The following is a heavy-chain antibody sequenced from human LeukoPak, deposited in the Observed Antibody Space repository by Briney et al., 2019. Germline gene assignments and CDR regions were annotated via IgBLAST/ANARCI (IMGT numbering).Heavy chain of an antibody. Sequence: GGSLRLSCAASGFTFSSYAMSWVRQAPGKGLEWVSAISGSGGSTYYADSVKGRCTISRDNSKNTLYLQMNSLRAEDTAVYYCAKLERVSTWIQLWSPFDYWGQGTLVTVSS. J-gene: IGHJ4*02. CDR2: ISGSGGST. CDR1: GFTFSSYA. D-gene: IGHD5-18*01. CDR3: AKLERVSTWIQLWSPFDY. V-gene: IGHV3-23*01.